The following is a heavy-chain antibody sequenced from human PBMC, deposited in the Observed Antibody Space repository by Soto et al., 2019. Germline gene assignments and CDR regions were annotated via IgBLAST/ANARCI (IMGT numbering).Heavy chain of an antibody. J-gene: IGHJ4*02. CDR1: GYSFPRYY. V-gene: IGHV7-4-1*01. D-gene: IGHD1-26*01. Sequence: GASVKVSCKGSGYSFPRYYINWLRQAPGQGFEWMGWINPNTGKPTYDQGFTGRFVFSVDTSVSTVYLQISSLKADDSAVYYCARDRASGSFDYWGQGTQVTVSS. CDR3: ARDRASGSFDY. CDR2: INPNTGKP.